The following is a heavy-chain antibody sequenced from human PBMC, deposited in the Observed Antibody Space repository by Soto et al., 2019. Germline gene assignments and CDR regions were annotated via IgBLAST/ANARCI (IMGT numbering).Heavy chain of an antibody. CDR2: IGTSSSYI. CDR3: ARDSVRDYLYYYYGMDV. J-gene: IGHJ6*02. V-gene: IGHV3-21*01. Sequence: EVQLVESGGGRVKPGGSLRLSCAASGFTFSSYTLNWVRQVPGGGREGVSSIGTSSSYIYYADSVKGRFTISRDNAKNSLFLQMNSLRADDTAVYYCARDSVRDYLYYYYGMDVWGQGTTVTVSS. CDR1: GFTFSSYT. D-gene: IGHD4-17*01.